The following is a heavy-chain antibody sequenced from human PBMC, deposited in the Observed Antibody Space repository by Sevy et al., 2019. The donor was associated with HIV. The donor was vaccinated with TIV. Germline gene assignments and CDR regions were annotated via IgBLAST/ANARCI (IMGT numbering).Heavy chain of an antibody. D-gene: IGHD2-21*01. CDR3: ASVRRSGGDCYFFDS. V-gene: IGHV1-69*10. J-gene: IGHJ4*02. CDR2: IIPRVGLT. Sequence: ATVKVSCKASGGSLSNYGMNWVRQAPGQGLEWTGGIIPRVGLTNYAQKFQDRVTITADESTSTVYIEVRRLTSEDSGVYYCASVRRSGGDCYFFDSWGQGTLVTVSS. CDR1: GGSLSNYG.